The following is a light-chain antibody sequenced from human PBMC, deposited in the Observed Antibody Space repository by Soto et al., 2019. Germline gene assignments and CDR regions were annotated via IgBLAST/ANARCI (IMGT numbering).Light chain of an antibody. CDR2: GAS. CDR3: QQYNNWPVT. Sequence: EIVLTQSPATLSLSPGERATLSRRASQSVSSNLAWYQQKPGQAPRLLIYGASTRATAIPARFSGSGSGTEFTLTISSLQSEDFAVYYCQQYNNWPVTFGQGTKVDIK. V-gene: IGKV3-15*01. J-gene: IGKJ1*01. CDR1: QSVSSN.